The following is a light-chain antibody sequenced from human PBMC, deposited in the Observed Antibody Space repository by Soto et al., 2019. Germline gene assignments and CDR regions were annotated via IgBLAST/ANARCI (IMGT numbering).Light chain of an antibody. Sequence: QSALTQPRSVSGSPGQSVTISCTGTSSDVGGYNFVSWYQQHPGKAPKLMIYDVSKRPSGVPDRFSGSKSGNTASLTISGLQAEDEADYYCCLYAGSYTGVFVTGTKVTVL. V-gene: IGLV2-11*01. CDR1: SSDVGGYNF. CDR2: DVS. CDR3: CLYAGSYTGV. J-gene: IGLJ1*01.